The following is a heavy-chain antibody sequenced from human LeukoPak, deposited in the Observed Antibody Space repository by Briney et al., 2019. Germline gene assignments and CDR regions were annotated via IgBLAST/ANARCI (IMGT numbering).Heavy chain of an antibody. CDR2: LSGTGGST. D-gene: IGHD3-22*01. CDR3: AKASPSNYYDSSGYYDY. Sequence: GGSLRLSCAASGFTLSNYAMSWVRQAPGKGLEWVSTLSGTGGSTYYADSVKGRFTISRDNSKNTLYLQMNSLRAEDTAVYYCAKASPSNYYDSSGYYDYWGQGTLVTVSS. J-gene: IGHJ4*02. V-gene: IGHV3-23*01. CDR1: GFTLSNYA.